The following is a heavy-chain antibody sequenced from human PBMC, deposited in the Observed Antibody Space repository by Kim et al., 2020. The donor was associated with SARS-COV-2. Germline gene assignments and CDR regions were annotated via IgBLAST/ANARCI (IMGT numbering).Heavy chain of an antibody. Sequence: GGSLRLSCAASGFTFNGSAMHWVRQAPGKGLEWVGRIRSKANNYATAYAASVKGRFTISRDDSKNTSYLHRNSLKTEDTAVYYCSHGSGYYYGISGYWGQGTLVTPSS. D-gene: IGHD3-22*01. CDR1: GFTFNGSA. CDR2: IRSKANNYAT. V-gene: IGHV3-73*01. J-gene: IGHJ4*02. CDR3: SHGSGYYYGISGY.